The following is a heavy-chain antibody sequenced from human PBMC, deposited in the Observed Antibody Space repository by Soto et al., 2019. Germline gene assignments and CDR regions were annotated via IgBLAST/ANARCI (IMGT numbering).Heavy chain of an antibody. CDR1: GGSISSGGYS. V-gene: IGHV4-30-2*01. CDR2: IYHSGSA. CDR3: ARGVAAAGTFFDY. D-gene: IGHD6-13*01. Sequence: NPSETLSLTCAVSGGSISSGGYSWSWIRQPPGKGLEWIGYIYHSGSAYYNPSLKSRVTISVDRSKNQFSLKLSSVTAADTAVYYCARGVAAAGTFFDYWGQGTLVTVSS. J-gene: IGHJ4*02.